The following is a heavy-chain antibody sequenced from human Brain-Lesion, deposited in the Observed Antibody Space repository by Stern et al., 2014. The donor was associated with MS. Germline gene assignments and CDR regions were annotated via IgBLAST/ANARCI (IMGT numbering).Heavy chain of an antibody. CDR3: ATYYYDSTGYNDF. V-gene: IGHV1-2*04. CDR1: GYTFTGYY. Sequence: VQLVQSGAEVKKPGASVKVSCKASGYTFTGYYMHSVRQAPGPGLELMGLINPKSGGTKYAQKFQGWVTMTRDTSINTAYMELSRLRSDDTAVYYCATYYYDSTGYNDFWGQGTLVTVSS. J-gene: IGHJ4*02. CDR2: INPKSGGT. D-gene: IGHD3-22*01.